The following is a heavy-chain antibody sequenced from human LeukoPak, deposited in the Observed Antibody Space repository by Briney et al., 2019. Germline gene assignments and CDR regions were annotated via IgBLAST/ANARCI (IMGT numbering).Heavy chain of an antibody. D-gene: IGHD5-24*01. CDR2: ISSSGSTI. CDR3: ARSRLQLCSY. J-gene: IGHJ4*02. CDR1: GFTFSSYE. V-gene: IGHV3-48*03. Sequence: GGSLRLSCAASGFTFSSYEMNWVRQAPGKGLERVSYISSSGSTIYYADSVKGRFTISRDSAKNSLYLQMNSLRAEDTAVYYCARSRLQLCSYWGQGTLVTVSS.